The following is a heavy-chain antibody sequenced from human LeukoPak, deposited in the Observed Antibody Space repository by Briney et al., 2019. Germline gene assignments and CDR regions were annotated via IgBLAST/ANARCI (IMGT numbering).Heavy chain of an antibody. CDR2: ISWNSGSI. Sequence: GGSLRLSCAASGFTFDDYAMHWVRQAPGKGLEWVSGISWNSGSIGYADSVKGRFTISRDNAKNSLYLQMNSLRAEDTAVYYCARSLGLLFLVYWGQGTLVTVSS. J-gene: IGHJ4*02. CDR3: ARSLGLLFLVY. V-gene: IGHV3-9*01. CDR1: GFTFDDYA. D-gene: IGHD3-16*01.